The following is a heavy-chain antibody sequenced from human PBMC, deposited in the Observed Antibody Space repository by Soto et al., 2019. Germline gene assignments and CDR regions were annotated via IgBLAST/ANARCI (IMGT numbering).Heavy chain of an antibody. Sequence: GGSLRLSCAASGFTFSSYAMHWVRQAPGKGLEYVSAINSNGGSTYYANSVKGRFTISRDNSKSTLYLQMGSLRAEDMAVYYCARVAFYDFWSGYYKYFDYWGQGTLVTVSS. CDR1: GFTFSSYA. CDR2: INSNGGST. D-gene: IGHD3-3*01. J-gene: IGHJ4*02. CDR3: ARVAFYDFWSGYYKYFDY. V-gene: IGHV3-64*01.